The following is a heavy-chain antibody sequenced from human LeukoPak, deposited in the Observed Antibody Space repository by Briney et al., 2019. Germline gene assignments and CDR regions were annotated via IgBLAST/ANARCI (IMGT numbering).Heavy chain of an antibody. Sequence: SQTLSLTCAISGDSVSSNSVTWNWIRQSPSRGLEWLGRTYYRSTWYNDYAVSVRGRITVNPDTSKNQFSLHLNSVTPEDTAVYYCARRLTQCVCFDPWGQGILVTVSS. D-gene: IGHD2-21*02. J-gene: IGHJ5*02. CDR1: GDSVSSNSVT. CDR2: TYYRSTWYN. V-gene: IGHV6-1*01. CDR3: ARRLTQCVCFDP.